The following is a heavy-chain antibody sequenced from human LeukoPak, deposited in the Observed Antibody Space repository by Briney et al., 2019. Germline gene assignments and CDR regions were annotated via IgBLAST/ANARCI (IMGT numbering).Heavy chain of an antibody. CDR1: GFTFSAYG. D-gene: IGHD4/OR15-4a*01. CDR3: ARDPSNRLWHEFDH. J-gene: IGHJ4*02. CDR2: VSDDGRND. Sequence: GGSLRLSCATSGFTFSAYGMHWVRQAPGKGLEWVALVSDDGRNDYYADSVKGRFSISRDNSENTLYLQMNSLRAEDTALYFCARDPSNRLWHEFDHWGQGTLVTVSS. V-gene: IGHV3-30*03.